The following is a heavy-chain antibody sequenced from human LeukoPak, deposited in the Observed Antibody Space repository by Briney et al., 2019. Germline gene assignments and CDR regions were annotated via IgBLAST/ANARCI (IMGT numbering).Heavy chain of an antibody. CDR3: TTYYGDDSFDY. J-gene: IGHJ4*02. CDR2: IRSKANSYAT. V-gene: IGHV3-73*01. CDR1: GFTFSGSA. Sequence: GGSLRLSCAASGFTFSGSAMRWVRQASGKGLEWVGRIRSKANSYATAYAASVKGRFTISRDDSKNTAYLQMNSLKTEDTAVYYCTTYYGDDSFDYWGQGTLVTVSS. D-gene: IGHD4-17*01.